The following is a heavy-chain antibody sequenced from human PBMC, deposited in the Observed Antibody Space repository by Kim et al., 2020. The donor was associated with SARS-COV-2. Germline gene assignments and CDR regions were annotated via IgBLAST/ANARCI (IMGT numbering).Heavy chain of an antibody. CDR2: IKQDGSEK. CDR1: GFTFSSYW. CDR3: ARQPLTTVKKKAPYWYFDL. D-gene: IGHD4-17*01. Sequence: GGSLRLSCAASGFTFSSYWMSWVRQAPGKGLEWVANIKQDGSEKYYVDSVKGRFTISRDNAKNSLYLQMNSLRAEDTAVYYCARQPLTTVKKKAPYWYFDLWGRGTLVTVSS. V-gene: IGHV3-7*01. J-gene: IGHJ2*01.